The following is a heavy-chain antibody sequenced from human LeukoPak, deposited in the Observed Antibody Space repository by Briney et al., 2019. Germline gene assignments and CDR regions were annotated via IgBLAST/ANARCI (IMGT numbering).Heavy chain of an antibody. V-gene: IGHV3-23*01. J-gene: IGHJ4*02. CDR1: GFTFSSYA. D-gene: IGHD3-22*01. CDR2: VSRSGGGT. Sequence: GRSLRLSSAASGFTFSSYAMTWVRQAPGKGLEWVSAVSRSGGGTYYSDSVKGRFTISRDNAKNTLYLQMNSLRAEDAAVYYCTRVSSGYAEFDYWGQGTLVTVSS. CDR3: TRVSSGYAEFDY.